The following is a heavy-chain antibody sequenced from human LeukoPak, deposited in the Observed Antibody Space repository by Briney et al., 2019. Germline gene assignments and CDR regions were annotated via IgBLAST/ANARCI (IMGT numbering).Heavy chain of an antibody. D-gene: IGHD6-19*01. CDR1: GFTFSRYW. CDR3: ARISLSGWVNDH. V-gene: IGHV3-74*01. Sequence: PGGSLRLSCVASGFTFSRYWMHWVRQAPGKGLVWVSRIKSDGSSISYADSVKGRFTISRDNAKSTLYLQMSSLRAEDTAMYYCARISLSGWVNDHWGQGTLVTVSS. J-gene: IGHJ4*02. CDR2: IKSDGSSI.